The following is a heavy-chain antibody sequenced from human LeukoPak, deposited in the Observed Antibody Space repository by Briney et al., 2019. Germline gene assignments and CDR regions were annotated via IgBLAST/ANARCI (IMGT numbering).Heavy chain of an antibody. CDR2: IYSGGST. D-gene: IGHD7-27*01. V-gene: IGHV3-53*01. J-gene: IGHJ4*01. Sequence: GGSLRLSCAASGFTVSSNYMSWVRQAPGKGLEWVSVIYSGGSTYYADSVKGRFTISRDNSKNTLFLQMNTLRADDTAVYYCAKSTYYWGSFDYWGHGALVTVSS. CDR3: AKSTYYWGSFDY. CDR1: GFTVSSNY.